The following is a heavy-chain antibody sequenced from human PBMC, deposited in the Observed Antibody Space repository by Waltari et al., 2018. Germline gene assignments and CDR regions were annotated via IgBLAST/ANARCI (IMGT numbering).Heavy chain of an antibody. J-gene: IGHJ4*02. CDR3: VRSKDGYNLVADY. Sequence: EVQLVESGGGLVQTGGSLRLSCAASGFTFSSYWMHWVRQAPGKGLVGVTRISIEGSSTSYADSVKGRFTISRDNAKNTLDLQMNSLRAEDTAVYYCVRSKDGYNLVADYWGQGSLVTVSS. V-gene: IGHV3-74*01. CDR2: ISIEGSST. CDR1: GFTFSSYW. D-gene: IGHD5-12*01.